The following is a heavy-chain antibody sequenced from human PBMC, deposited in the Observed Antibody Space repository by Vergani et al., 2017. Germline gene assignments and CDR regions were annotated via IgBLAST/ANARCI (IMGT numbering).Heavy chain of an antibody. J-gene: IGHJ5*02. Sequence: QVQLVQSGGGVAQPGRSLRLSCAASGFSFTNYAFHWVRQTPGKGLEWVAIISYDGNNKFYADSVKGRFTISRDNSKSTVYLQMNSLTAEDTALYYCVRGGRGDHGDFWSRLGPWGQGTRVIVSS. V-gene: IGHV3-30-3*01. D-gene: IGHD3-3*01. CDR2: ISYDGNNK. CDR1: GFSFTNYA. CDR3: VRGGRGDHGDFWSRLGP.